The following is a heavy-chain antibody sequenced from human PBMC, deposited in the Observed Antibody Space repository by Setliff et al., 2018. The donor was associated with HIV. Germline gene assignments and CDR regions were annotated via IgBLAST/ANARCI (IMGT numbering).Heavy chain of an antibody. CDR1: GFTFSSYW. D-gene: IGHD3-22*01. CDR2: IHGDGSST. J-gene: IGHJ4*02. Sequence: GGSLRLSCAASGFTFSSYWMHWVRQAPGKGLVWVSRIHGDGSSTSYADSVKGRFTISRDNAKNTLYLQVNSLRAEDTAVYYCVRSDRGGADYWGQGTLVTVSS. CDR3: VRSDRGGADY. V-gene: IGHV3-74*01.